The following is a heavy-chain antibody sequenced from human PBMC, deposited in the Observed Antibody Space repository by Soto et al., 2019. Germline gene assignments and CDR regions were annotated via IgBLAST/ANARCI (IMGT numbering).Heavy chain of an antibody. CDR3: SGASPAHYFKN. CDR1: GYKFIGFY. V-gene: IGHV1-2*02. CDR2: INPHTGVT. Sequence: PSVKVSCKTFGYKFIGFYLHWVRQAPGQGPEWMGCINPHTGVTSYAQKFEGRGTLTRDASINTAVREVENLRSDDTAIYACSGASPAHYFKNWGLGTLVTVSS. J-gene: IGHJ4*02.